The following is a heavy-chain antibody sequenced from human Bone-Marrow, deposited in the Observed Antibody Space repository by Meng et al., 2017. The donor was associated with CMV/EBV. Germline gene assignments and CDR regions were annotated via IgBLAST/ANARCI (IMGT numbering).Heavy chain of an antibody. Sequence: ASVKVSCKASGFTFTSSAVQWVRQAPGQGLEWMGWISAYNGNTNYAQKLQGRVTMTTDTSTSTAYMELRSLRSDDTAVYYCARDESWWSFDDWGQGTLVTVSS. V-gene: IGHV1-18*01. J-gene: IGHJ4*02. CDR2: ISAYNGNT. D-gene: IGHD2-8*02. CDR3: ARDESWWSFDD. CDR1: GFTFTSSA.